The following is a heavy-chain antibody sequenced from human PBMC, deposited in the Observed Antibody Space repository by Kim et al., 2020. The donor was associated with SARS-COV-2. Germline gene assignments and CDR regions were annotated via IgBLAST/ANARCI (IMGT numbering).Heavy chain of an antibody. V-gene: IGHV3-33*06. J-gene: IGHJ4*02. D-gene: IGHD3-22*01. CDR1: GFTFSSYG. CDR3: AKGGNDSANFDY. Sequence: GGSLRLSCAASGFTFSSYGMHWVRQAPGKGLEWVAVIWYDGSNKYYADSVKGRFTISRDNSKNTLYLQMNSLRAEDTAVYYCAKGGNDSANFDYWGQGTLVTVSS. CDR2: IWYDGSNK.